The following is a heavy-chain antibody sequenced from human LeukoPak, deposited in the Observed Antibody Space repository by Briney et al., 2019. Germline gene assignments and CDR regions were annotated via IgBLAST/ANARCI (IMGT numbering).Heavy chain of an antibody. Sequence: QPGRSLRLSCAASGFTFSSYTMHWVRQAPGKGLEWVAVISYDGSNKYYADSVKGRFTISGDNSKNTLYLQMNSLRAEDTAVYYCARVKGSSTFDYWGQGTLVTVSS. CDR1: GFTFSSYT. D-gene: IGHD2-2*01. CDR2: ISYDGSNK. V-gene: IGHV3-30-3*01. J-gene: IGHJ4*02. CDR3: ARVKGSSTFDY.